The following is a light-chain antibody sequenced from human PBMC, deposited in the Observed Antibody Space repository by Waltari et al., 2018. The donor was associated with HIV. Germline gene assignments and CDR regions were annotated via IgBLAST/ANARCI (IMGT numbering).Light chain of an antibody. J-gene: IGLJ2*01. CDR2: DVD. V-gene: IGLV2-11*01. CDR1: TSDIGHYNY. CDR3: CSYAGNYIWV. Sequence: QSALTQPRSVSGSPGQSVTISCTGTTSDIGHYNYFSWSQQHPDKAPKLIIFDVDQRPSGVPARLSGSKSDNTASLTISGLQADDEADYYCCSYAGNYIWVFGGGTRLTVL.